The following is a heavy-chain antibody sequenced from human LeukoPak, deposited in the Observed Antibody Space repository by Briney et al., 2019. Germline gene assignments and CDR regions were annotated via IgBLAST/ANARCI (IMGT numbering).Heavy chain of an antibody. CDR1: GVSISSSNSY. CDR2: TYYSGST. D-gene: IGHD3-22*01. J-gene: IGHJ4*02. CDR3: ARLSSGYMGFDY. V-gene: IGHV4-61*05. Sequence: SETLSLTCTVSGVSISSSNSYWGWIRQPPGKGLEWIGYTYYSGSTNYNPSLKSRVTISVDTSKNQFSLKLSSVTAADTAVYYCARLSSGYMGFDYWGQGTLVTVSS.